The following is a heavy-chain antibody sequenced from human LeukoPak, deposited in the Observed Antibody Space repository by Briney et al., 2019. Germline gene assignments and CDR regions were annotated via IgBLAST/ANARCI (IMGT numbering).Heavy chain of an antibody. CDR2: INPNSGVA. CDR1: GYSFTGYY. Sequence: GASVKVSCKASGYSFTGYYMHWVRQAPGQGLEWMGWINPNSGVANYAQTFQGRVTMTRGTSTSTVFMELSRLRSDDTAVYYCARGDYFDSSGYLDYRNNWFDPWGQGTLVTVSS. CDR3: ARGDYFDSSGYLDYRNNWFDP. V-gene: IGHV1-2*02. D-gene: IGHD3-22*01. J-gene: IGHJ5*02.